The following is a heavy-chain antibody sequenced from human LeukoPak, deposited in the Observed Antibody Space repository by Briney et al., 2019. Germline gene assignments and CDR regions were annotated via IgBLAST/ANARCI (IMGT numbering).Heavy chain of an antibody. CDR1: GYSFTSYG. J-gene: IGHJ6*03. V-gene: IGHV1-18*01. CDR2: ISAYNGNT. CDR3: ARKRGYSGSFNYYYYIDV. D-gene: IGHD3-10*01. Sequence: ASVKVSCKASGYSFTSYGISWVRQAPGQGLEWMGWISAYNGNTNYAQKLQGRVTMTTDTSTSTAYMELRSLRSDDTAVYYCARKRGYSGSFNYYYYIDVWGKGTTVTISS.